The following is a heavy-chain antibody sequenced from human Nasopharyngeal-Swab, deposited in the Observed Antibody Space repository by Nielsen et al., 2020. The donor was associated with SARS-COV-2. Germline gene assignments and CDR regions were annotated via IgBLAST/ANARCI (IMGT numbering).Heavy chain of an antibody. CDR1: GFTFSNAW. J-gene: IGHJ5*02. CDR3: ARDRYSTTNWFDP. CDR2: ISSDGSTT. D-gene: IGHD1-26*01. V-gene: IGHV3-74*01. Sequence: GGSLRLSCAASGFTFSNAWMSWVRQAPGKGLEWVSRISSDGSTTSYADSVRGRFTISRDNAKNTLYLQMNSLRAEDTAVYYCARDRYSTTNWFDPWGQGTLVTVSS.